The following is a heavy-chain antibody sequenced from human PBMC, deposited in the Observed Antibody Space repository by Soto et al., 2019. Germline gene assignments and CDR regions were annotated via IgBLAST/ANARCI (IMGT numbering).Heavy chain of an antibody. J-gene: IGHJ4*02. CDR2: ISPSGGST. D-gene: IGHD2-21*02. CDR1: GYTFTNFY. Sequence: ASVKVSCKASGYTFTNFYMHWVRQAPGQGLEWMGRISPSGGSTFYAHKFQGRVTMTRDTSTYTVYMELSSLRSEDTAVYYCARGGSVVVVTDGFDFWGQGTLVTSPQ. V-gene: IGHV1-46*01. CDR3: ARGGSVVVVTDGFDF.